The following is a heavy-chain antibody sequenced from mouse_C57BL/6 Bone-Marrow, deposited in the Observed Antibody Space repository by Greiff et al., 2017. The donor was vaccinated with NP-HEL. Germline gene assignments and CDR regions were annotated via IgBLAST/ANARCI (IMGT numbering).Heavy chain of an antibody. CDR3: ARGGDY. J-gene: IGHJ2*01. CDR1: GYTFTSYW. Sequence: QVQLQQPGAELVKPGASVKLSCKASGYTFTSYWMHWVKQRPGQGLEWIGMIHPNSGSTKYNEKVKSKATLHVDKSSSTAYMQLSSLTSEDSAVYYCARGGDYWGQGTTLTVSS. CDR2: IHPNSGST. V-gene: IGHV1-64*01.